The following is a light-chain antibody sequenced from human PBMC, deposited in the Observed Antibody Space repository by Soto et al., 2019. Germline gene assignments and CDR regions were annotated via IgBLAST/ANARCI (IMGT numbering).Light chain of an antibody. CDR1: TSNLGSNT. V-gene: IGLV1-44*01. CDR2: RNN. Sequence: SVLTQPPSSSGTPGQRVTFSCSGSTSNLGSNTVNWYQQLPGTAPKLLISRNNRRSSGVPDRFSGSKSATSASLAISGLQSEDEADYYCASWDDSLNEVVFGGGTKLTVL. J-gene: IGLJ3*02. CDR3: ASWDDSLNEVV.